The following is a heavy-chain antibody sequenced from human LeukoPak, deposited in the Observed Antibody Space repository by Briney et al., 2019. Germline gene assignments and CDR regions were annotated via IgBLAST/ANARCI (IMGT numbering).Heavy chain of an antibody. V-gene: IGHV4-59*01. CDR1: GGSISSYY. Sequence: ETLSLTCTVSGGSISSYYWSWIRQPPGKGLEWIGYIYYSGSTNYNPSLKSRVTISVDTSKNQFSLKLSSVTAADTAVYYCAREGYYYGSGSYYMNWFDPWGQGTLVTVSS. CDR3: AREGYYYGSGSYYMNWFDP. J-gene: IGHJ5*02. CDR2: IYYSGST. D-gene: IGHD3-10*01.